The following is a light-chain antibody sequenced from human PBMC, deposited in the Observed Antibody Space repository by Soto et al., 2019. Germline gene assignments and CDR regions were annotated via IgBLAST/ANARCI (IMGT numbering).Light chain of an antibody. Sequence: QSALTQPASVSGSPGQSITISCTGTSSDVGSYNLVSWYQQHPGKAPKLMIYEVSKRPSGVSNRFSGSKSGNTASLTISGLQAEDEADYYCRSYAGSSTLGGVFGGGTKLTVL. CDR1: SSDVGSYNL. V-gene: IGLV2-23*02. CDR3: RSYAGSSTLGGV. J-gene: IGLJ3*02. CDR2: EVS.